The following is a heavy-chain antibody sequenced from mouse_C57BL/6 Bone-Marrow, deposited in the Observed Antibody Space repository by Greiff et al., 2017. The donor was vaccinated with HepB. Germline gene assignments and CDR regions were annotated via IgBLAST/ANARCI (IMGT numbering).Heavy chain of an antibody. CDR3: ARDYGSSYGFAY. D-gene: IGHD1-1*01. J-gene: IGHJ3*01. Sequence: VQLQQSGAELVKPGASVKMSCKASGYTFTRYWITWVKQRPGQGLEWIGDIYPGSGSTNYNEKFKSKATLTVDTSSSTAYMQLSSLTSEDSAVYYWARDYGSSYGFAYWGQGTLVTVSA. V-gene: IGHV1-55*01. CDR2: IYPGSGST. CDR1: GYTFTRYW.